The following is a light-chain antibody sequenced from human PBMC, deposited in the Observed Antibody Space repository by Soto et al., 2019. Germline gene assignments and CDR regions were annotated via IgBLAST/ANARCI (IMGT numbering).Light chain of an antibody. V-gene: IGKV3-11*01. CDR3: QQYTGPPTT. CDR1: RSVSRY. J-gene: IGKJ5*01. CDR2: DAS. Sequence: IVLTQSPATPSLSPGVTATLACWAIRSVSRYLGWYQHKPGHAPPLLIYDASRRVAGMPARFRGSRSWTDFTLTIGSIEPEDSAVYFCQQYTGPPTTFGQGTRLE.